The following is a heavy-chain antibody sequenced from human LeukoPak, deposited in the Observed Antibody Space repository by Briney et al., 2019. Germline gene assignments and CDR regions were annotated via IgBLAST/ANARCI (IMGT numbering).Heavy chain of an antibody. V-gene: IGHV1-18*01. D-gene: IGHD5/OR15-5a*01. CDR3: ARDWHSVSSTREIYFDY. CDR1: GYAFSSYG. J-gene: IGHJ4*02. CDR2: ISGYNGNT. Sequence: ASVKVSCKASGYAFSSYGISWVRQAPGQGLEWMGWISGYNGNTNYAQKLQGRVTMTTDTSTTTAYMELRSLRYEDTAVYYCARDWHSVSSTREIYFDYWGQGTRVTVSS.